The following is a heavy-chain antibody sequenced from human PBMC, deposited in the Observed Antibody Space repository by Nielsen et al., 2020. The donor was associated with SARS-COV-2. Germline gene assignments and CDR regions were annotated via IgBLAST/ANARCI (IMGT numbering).Heavy chain of an antibody. Sequence: ASVKVSCKASGYTFTGYYMHWVRQAPGQGLEWMGWINPNSGGTNYAQKFQGRVTMTRDTSISTAYMELSRLRSDDTAVYYCARGDSSGYYLLNYYYGMDVWGQGTTVTVSS. V-gene: IGHV1-2*02. D-gene: IGHD3-22*01. CDR1: GYTFTGYY. CDR2: INPNSGGT. CDR3: ARGDSSGYYLLNYYYGMDV. J-gene: IGHJ6*02.